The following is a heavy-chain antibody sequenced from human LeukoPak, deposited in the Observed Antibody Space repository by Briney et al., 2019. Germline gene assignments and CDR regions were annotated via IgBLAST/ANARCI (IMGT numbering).Heavy chain of an antibody. CDR1: GFTFSNYW. CDR2: INSDGINT. D-gene: IGHD3-22*01. J-gene: IGHJ5*02. V-gene: IGHV3-74*01. Sequence: AGGSLRLSCAASGFTFSNYWMHWVRQAQGKGLVWVSRINSDGINTSYADSVKGRFTISRDNAKNTLNLQMNSLRAEDTAVYYCARDLGQYYDTSDNWFDPWGQGTLVTVSS. CDR3: ARDLGQYYDTSDNWFDP.